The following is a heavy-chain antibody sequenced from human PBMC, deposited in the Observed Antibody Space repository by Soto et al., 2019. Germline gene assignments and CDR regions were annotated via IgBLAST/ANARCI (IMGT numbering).Heavy chain of an antibody. D-gene: IGHD1-26*01. CDR1: GASISTSNW. V-gene: IGHV4-4*02. CDR2: IYHTGST. J-gene: IGHJ3*01. CDR3: ARGPRSGSYSVDGFDV. Sequence: QVQLQESGPGLVNPSGTLSLTCVVSGASISTSNWWSWVRQSPGKGLEWIGEIYHTGSTSYSPSLKSRVSMSIDKSKNQFSLRLTAVPAADTAIYYCARGPRSGSYSVDGFDVWGQGTMVTVSS.